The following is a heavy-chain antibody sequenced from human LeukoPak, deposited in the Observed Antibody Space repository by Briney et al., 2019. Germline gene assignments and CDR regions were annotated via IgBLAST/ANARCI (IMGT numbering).Heavy chain of an antibody. D-gene: IGHD3-16*01. CDR3: ARVLLGGVSTHDY. V-gene: IGHV4-30-4*01. CDR2: IYYSGST. J-gene: IGHJ4*02. Sequence: SQTLSLTCTVSGGSISSGDYYWSWIRQPPGKGLEWIGYIYYSGSTYYNPSLKSRVTISVDTSKNQFSLKLSSVTAADTAVYYCARVLLGGVSTHDYWGQGTLVTVSS. CDR1: GGSISSGDYY.